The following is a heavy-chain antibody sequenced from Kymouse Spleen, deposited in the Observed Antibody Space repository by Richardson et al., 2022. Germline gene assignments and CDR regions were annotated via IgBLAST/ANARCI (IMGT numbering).Heavy chain of an antibody. Sequence: QLQLQESGPGLVKPSETLSLTCTVSGGSISSSSYYWGWIRQPPGKGLEWIGSIYYSGSTYYNPSLKSRVTISVDTSKNQFSLKLSSVTAADTAVYYCASGDIVATFDYWGQGTLVTVSS. CDR1: GGSISSSSYY. D-gene: IGHD5-12*01. J-gene: IGHJ4*02. CDR2: IYYSGST. CDR3: ASGDIVATFDY. V-gene: IGHV4-39*01.